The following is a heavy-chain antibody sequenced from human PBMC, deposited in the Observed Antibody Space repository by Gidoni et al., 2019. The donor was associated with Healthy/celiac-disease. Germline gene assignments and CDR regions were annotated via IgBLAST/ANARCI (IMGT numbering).Heavy chain of an antibody. D-gene: IGHD4-17*01. J-gene: IGHJ4*02. V-gene: IGHV3-30-3*01. CDR2: ISYDGSNK. CDR1: GLPFSSYA. Sequence: QVQLVESGGGVVQPGRYLGLSCAASGLPFSSYAMHWVRPAPGKGLEWVAVISYDGSNKYYADSVKGRFTISRDNSKNTLYLQMNSLRAEDTAVYYCARDIGASYGDYDYWGQGTLVTVSS. CDR3: ARDIGASYGDYDY.